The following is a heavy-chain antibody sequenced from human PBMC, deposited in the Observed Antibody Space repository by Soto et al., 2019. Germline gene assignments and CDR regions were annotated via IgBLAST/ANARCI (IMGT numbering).Heavy chain of an antibody. D-gene: IGHD5-12*01. J-gene: IGHJ4*02. V-gene: IGHV4-34*01. CDR1: GGSFSGYY. Sequence: PSETLSLTCAVYGGSFSGYYWSWIRQPPGKGLEWIGEINHSGSTNYNPSLKSRVTVSVDTSKNQFSLKLSSVTAADTAVYYCARVTSKIYDNWGQGTLVTVSS. CDR2: INHSGST. CDR3: ARVTSKIYDN.